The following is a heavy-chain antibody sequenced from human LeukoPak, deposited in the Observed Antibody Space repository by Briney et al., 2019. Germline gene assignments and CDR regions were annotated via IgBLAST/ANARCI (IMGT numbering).Heavy chain of an antibody. J-gene: IGHJ4*02. CDR3: ARDLGSGSSGFDY. CDR2: ISYDGSNK. D-gene: IGHD1-26*01. Sequence: GGSLRLSCAASGFTLSNYAMSWVRQAPGKGLEWVAVISYDGSNKYYADSVKGRFTISRDNSKNTLYLQMNSLRAEDTAVYYCARDLGSGSSGFDYWGQGTLVTVSS. V-gene: IGHV3-30-3*01. CDR1: GFTLSNYA.